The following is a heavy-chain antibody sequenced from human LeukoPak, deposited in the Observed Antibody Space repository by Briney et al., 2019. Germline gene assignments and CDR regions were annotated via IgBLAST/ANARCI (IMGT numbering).Heavy chain of an antibody. CDR2: ISYDGSNK. CDR3: ARETARYSYGYVVGFDY. D-gene: IGHD5-18*01. J-gene: IGHJ4*02. V-gene: IGHV3-30*09. Sequence: GRSLRLSCAASGFTFSSYAMHWVRQAPGKGLEGVAVISYDGSNKYYADSVKGRFAISRDNSKNTLYLQMNSLRAEDTAVYYCARETARYSYGYVVGFDYWGQGTLVTVSS. CDR1: GFTFSSYA.